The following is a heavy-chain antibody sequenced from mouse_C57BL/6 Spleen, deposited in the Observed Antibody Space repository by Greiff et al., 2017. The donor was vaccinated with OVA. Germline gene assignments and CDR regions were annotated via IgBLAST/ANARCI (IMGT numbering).Heavy chain of an antibody. CDR2: ISYDGSN. V-gene: IGHV3-6*01. CDR3: AREGPITTVVEGYFDV. J-gene: IGHJ1*03. Sequence: VQLQESGPGLVKPSQSLSLTCSVTGYSITSGYYWNWIRQFPGNKLEWMGYISYDGSNNYNPSLKNRISITRDTSKNQFFLKLNSVTTEDTATYYCAREGPITTVVEGYFDVWGTGTTVTVSS. CDR1: GYSITSGYY. D-gene: IGHD1-1*01.